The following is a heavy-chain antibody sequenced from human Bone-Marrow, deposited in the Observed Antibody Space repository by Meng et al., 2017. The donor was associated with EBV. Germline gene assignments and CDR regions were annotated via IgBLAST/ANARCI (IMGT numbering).Heavy chain of an antibody. CDR1: GFTFTTYA. J-gene: IGHJ4*02. V-gene: IGHV3-23*01. CDR2: ISGGGANT. Sequence: EMQLSQSAGGLVQPGGSLRLSCSASGFTFTTYAMNWVRQAPGKGLEWVSSISGGGANTYYADSVRGRFTISRDNGENTLFLQMNSLRAEDTAVYYCAREKTPYCTAGSCSRLNFDHWGQGALVTVSS. D-gene: IGHD2-15*01. CDR3: AREKTPYCTAGSCSRLNFDH.